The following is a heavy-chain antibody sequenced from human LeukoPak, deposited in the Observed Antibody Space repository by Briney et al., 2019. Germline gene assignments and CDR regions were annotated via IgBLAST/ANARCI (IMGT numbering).Heavy chain of an antibody. D-gene: IGHD3/OR15-3a*01. CDR3: AREERGLAIDY. CDR2: INSNGDTT. CDR1: GFTFRNHA. J-gene: IGHJ4*02. V-gene: IGHV3-64*01. Sequence: GGSLRLSCAAFGFTFRNHAMHWVRQAPGKGLEYVSAINSNGDTTYYGNSVKGRFTISRDNSKSTLYLQMGSLRPADTAVYYCAREERGLAIDYWGQGALVTVSS.